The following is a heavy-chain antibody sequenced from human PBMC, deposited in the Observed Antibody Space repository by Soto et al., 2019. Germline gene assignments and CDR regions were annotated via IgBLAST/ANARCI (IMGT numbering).Heavy chain of an antibody. CDR1: GGSFSGYY. J-gene: IGHJ6*03. CDR3: ARDPRPGNAYYYYYMDV. Sequence: QVQLQQWGAGLLKPSETLSLTCAVYGGSFSGYYWSWIRQPPGKGLERIGEINHSGSTNYNPSLKSLVTISVDTSNNQFFLKLSSVTAAITAEYYCARDPRPGNAYYYYYMDVWGKGTTVTVSS. V-gene: IGHV4-34*01. CDR2: INHSGST.